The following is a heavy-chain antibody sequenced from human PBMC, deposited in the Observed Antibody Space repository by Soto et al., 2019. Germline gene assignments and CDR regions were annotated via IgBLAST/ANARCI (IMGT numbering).Heavy chain of an antibody. J-gene: IGHJ3*02. CDR1: GGSLSSDNFF. Sequence: QVQLQESGPGLVKPSQTLSVTCTVSGGSLSSDNFFWSWVRQHPETGLEWVGYLYHTGAAYYNASLKSRLTIALDTSKNRFSLSLISVTAADTAVYYCAREVISPATSDAFDIWGQGTMVTVSS. CDR2: LYHTGAA. V-gene: IGHV4-31*03. CDR3: AREVISPATSDAFDI. D-gene: IGHD1-26*01.